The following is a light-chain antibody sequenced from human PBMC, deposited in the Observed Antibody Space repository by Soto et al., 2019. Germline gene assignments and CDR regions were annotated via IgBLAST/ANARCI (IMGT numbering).Light chain of an antibody. CDR1: QSVSRH. Sequence: TQSPSTLSGSVGDRVTITCRASQSVSRHLAWYQQKPGQAPRLLILDASDRATGIPARFSGSGSGTNFTLTISSLEPEDFAVYYCQQRSNWPPVTFGGGTKVEIK. CDR3: QQRSNWPPVT. CDR2: DAS. J-gene: IGKJ4*01. V-gene: IGKV3-11*01.